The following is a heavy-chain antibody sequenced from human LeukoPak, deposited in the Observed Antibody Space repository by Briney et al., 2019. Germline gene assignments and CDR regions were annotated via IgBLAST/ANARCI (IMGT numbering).Heavy chain of an antibody. CDR2: IKSKADGETI. CDR3: STLTSRGLSDS. Sequence: GGSLRLSCAASGFTFTNAWMNWVRQARGEGLEWVGRIKSKADGETIDYAAPVKGRFTFSRDDSKNMLYLQMNSLKSEDTAVYYCSTLTSRGLSDSWGQGTLVTVSS. D-gene: IGHD1-20*01. CDR1: GFTFTNAW. V-gene: IGHV3-15*07. J-gene: IGHJ4*02.